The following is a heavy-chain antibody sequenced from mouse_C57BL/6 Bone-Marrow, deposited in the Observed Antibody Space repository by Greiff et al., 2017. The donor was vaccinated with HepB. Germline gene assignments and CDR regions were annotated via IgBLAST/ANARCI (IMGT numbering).Heavy chain of an antibody. CDR2: INYDGSST. CDR1: GFTFSDYY. J-gene: IGHJ2*01. CDR3: ARDKGSLNFDY. D-gene: IGHD3-3*01. V-gene: IGHV5-16*01. Sequence: EVQLVESEGGLVQPGSSMKLSCTASGFTFSDYYMAWVRQVPEKGLEWVANINYDGSSTYYLDSLKSRFIISRDNAKNILYLQMSSLKSEDTATYYCARDKGSLNFDYWGQGTTLTVSS.